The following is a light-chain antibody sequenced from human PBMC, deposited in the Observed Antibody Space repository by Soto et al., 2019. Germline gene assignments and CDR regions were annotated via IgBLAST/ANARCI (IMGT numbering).Light chain of an antibody. V-gene: IGKV1-5*03. J-gene: IGKJ1*01. Sequence: DIQMTESPSTLSASVRDRFTITCLASQTISSWLAWYQKKTGKAPKLLIYKASTLKSGVPSRLRGSGYGTELTITISSMQTDDFETYYCQHYNSYSEAFGHGTKVDI. CDR2: KAS. CDR3: QHYNSYSEA. CDR1: QTISSW.